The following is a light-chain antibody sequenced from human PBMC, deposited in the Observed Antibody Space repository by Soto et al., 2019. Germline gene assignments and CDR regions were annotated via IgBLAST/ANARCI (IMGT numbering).Light chain of an antibody. CDR1: SSNIGAGYD. CDR2: GNS. V-gene: IGLV1-40*01. J-gene: IGLJ3*02. Sequence: QSVLTQPPSVSGAPGQRVTISCTGSSSNIGAGYDVHWYQQLPGTAPKLLIYGNSHRPSGVPDRFSGSKSGTSASLAITGLQAEDEADYYCQSCDRSLSGWVFGGGTQLTVL. CDR3: QSCDRSLSGWV.